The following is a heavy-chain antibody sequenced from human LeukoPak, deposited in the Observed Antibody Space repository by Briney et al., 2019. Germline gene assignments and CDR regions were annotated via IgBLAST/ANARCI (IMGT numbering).Heavy chain of an antibody. CDR1: GGSNSSSSYY. Sequence: NPSETLSLTCTVSGGSNSSSSYYWGWIRQPPGKGLEWIGSIYYSGSTYYNPSLKSRVTISVDTSKNQFSLKLSSVTAADTAVYYCARLLCGGKGCDAFDIWGQGTMVTVSS. J-gene: IGHJ3*02. CDR2: IYYSGST. D-gene: IGHD4-23*01. CDR3: ARLLCGGKGCDAFDI. V-gene: IGHV4-39*01.